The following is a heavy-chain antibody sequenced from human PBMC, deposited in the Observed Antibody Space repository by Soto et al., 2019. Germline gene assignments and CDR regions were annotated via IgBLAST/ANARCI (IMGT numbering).Heavy chain of an antibody. CDR1: GFTFSDHH. CDR2: TRNKANSYTT. V-gene: IGHV3-72*01. Sequence: EVQLVESGGNLVQPGGSLRLSCAASGFTFSDHHMDWVRQAPGKGLEWVGRTRNKANSYTTEYAASVKGRITISRDDSKNSLYLQMNSLKTEDTAVYYCSRDLGSWGQGTLVTVSS. CDR3: SRDLGS. J-gene: IGHJ5*02.